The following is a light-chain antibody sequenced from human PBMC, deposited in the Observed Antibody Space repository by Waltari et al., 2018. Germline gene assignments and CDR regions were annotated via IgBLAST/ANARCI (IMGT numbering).Light chain of an antibody. J-gene: IGLJ3*02. CDR3: QSYDSSLTGRPWV. CDR2: ANR. V-gene: IGLV1-40*01. CDR1: SPNIRAGYV. Sequence: QSVLTQQPSVSGAPAQRVTISCTGSSPNIRAGYVVHRYQQLPGTAPTLLIYANRNRPSGVPDRFSGSKSGTSASLAITGLQPEDEADYYCQSYDSSLTGRPWVFGGGTKLTVL.